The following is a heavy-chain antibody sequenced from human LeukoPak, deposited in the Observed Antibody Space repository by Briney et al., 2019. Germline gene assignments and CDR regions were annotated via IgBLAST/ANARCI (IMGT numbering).Heavy chain of an antibody. V-gene: IGHV3-74*01. CDR2: VNSDGTGT. CDR3: IRTLIVATSPYMDV. Sequence: GGSLRLSCAPSGFTFSSYWMHWVRQAPGKGLVWVSRVNSDGTGTTYAHSVEGRFTISRDNAKNTVYLQMHSLRAEDTAIYYCIRTLIVATSPYMDVWGKGTTVTVSS. D-gene: IGHD5-12*01. J-gene: IGHJ6*03. CDR1: GFTFSSYW.